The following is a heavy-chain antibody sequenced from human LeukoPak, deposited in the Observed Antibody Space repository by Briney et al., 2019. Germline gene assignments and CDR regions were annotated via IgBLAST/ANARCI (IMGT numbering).Heavy chain of an antibody. V-gene: IGHV4-30-4*08. CDR1: GGSISSGDYY. D-gene: IGHD1-26*01. J-gene: IGHJ6*03. CDR2: IYYSGST. CDR3: ARSLVGATGYYYYYYMDV. Sequence: SETLSLTCTVSGGSISSGDYYWSWIRQPPGKGLEWIGYIYYSGSTYYNPSLKGRVTISVDTSKNQFSLKLSSVTAADTAVYYCARSLVGATGYYYYYYMDVWGKGTTVTVSS.